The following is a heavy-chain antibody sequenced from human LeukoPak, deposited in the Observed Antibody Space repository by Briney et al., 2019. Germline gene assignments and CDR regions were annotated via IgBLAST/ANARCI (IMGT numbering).Heavy chain of an antibody. V-gene: IGHV4-59*01. D-gene: IGHD4-17*01. CDR2: IYYSGST. CDR1: GGSFSGYY. Sequence: SETLSLTCAVYGGSFSGYYWSWIRQPPGKGLEWIGYIYYSGSTNYNPSLKSRVTISVDTSKNQFSLKLSSVTAADTAVYYCARVTPTTVGKRYYYYMDVWGKGTTVTVSS. CDR3: ARVTPTTVGKRYYYYMDV. J-gene: IGHJ6*03.